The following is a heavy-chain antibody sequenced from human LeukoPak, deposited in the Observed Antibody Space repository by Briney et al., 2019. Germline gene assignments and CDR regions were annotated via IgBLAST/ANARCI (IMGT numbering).Heavy chain of an antibody. CDR1: GDSVSSNSAA. D-gene: IGHD2/OR15-2a*01. Sequence: SQTLSLTCAISGDSVSSNSAAWNWIRQSPSRGLEWLGRTYYRSKWYTYYAVSVKGRITINSDTSKNQFSLQLNSVTPEDTTVYYCARGWGGNICQWGQGTLVNGSS. CDR3: ARGWGGNICQ. J-gene: IGHJ4*02. CDR2: TYYRSKWYT. V-gene: IGHV6-1*01.